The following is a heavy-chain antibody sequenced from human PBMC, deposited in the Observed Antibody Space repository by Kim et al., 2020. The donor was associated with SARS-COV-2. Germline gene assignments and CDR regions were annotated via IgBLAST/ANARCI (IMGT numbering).Heavy chain of an antibody. Sequence: SETLSLTCAVYGGSFSGYYWSWIRQPPGKGLEWIGEINHSGSTNYNPSLKSRVTISVDTSKNQFSLKPSSVTAADTAVYYCARGRVFHYYYYGMDVWGQGTTVTVSS. CDR1: GGSFSGYY. CDR2: INHSGST. J-gene: IGHJ6*02. V-gene: IGHV4-34*01. D-gene: IGHD3-10*01. CDR3: ARGRVFHYYYYGMDV.